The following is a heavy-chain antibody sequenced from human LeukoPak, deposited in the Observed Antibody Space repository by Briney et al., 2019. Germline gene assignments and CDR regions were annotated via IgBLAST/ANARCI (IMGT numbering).Heavy chain of an antibody. Sequence: ASVKVSCKASGYTFTSYAMHWVRQAPGQRLEWMGWINAGNGNAKYSQKFQGRVTITRDTSASTAYMELSSLRSEDTAVYYCARYGSGNGMDVWGQGTTVTVSS. J-gene: IGHJ6*02. CDR3: ARYGSGNGMDV. CDR2: INAGNGNA. CDR1: GYTFTSYA. D-gene: IGHD3-10*01. V-gene: IGHV1-3*01.